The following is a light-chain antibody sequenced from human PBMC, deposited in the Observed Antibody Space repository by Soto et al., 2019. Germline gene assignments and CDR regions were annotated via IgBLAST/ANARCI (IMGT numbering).Light chain of an antibody. CDR1: QSVGRY. J-gene: IGKJ1*01. CDR3: EQRSVWPWT. Sequence: EIVLTQSPATLSLSPGERGTLSCRASQSVGRYLSCYQHKPGQPPRLLIYDTSNRAPGTPGRFGGSGSGTDFTLNISSLEPEDFAVYYCEQRSVWPWTFGQGTKVEVK. V-gene: IGKV3-11*01. CDR2: DTS.